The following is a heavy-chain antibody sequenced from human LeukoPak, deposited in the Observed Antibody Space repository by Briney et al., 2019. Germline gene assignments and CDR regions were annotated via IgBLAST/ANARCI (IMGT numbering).Heavy chain of an antibody. CDR1: GVSISSYY. D-gene: IGHD3-10*01. V-gene: IGHV4-59*01. J-gene: IGHJ5*02. Sequence: SETLSLTCPVSGVSISSYYWSWIRQPPGKGLEWIGYIYYSGSTNYNPSLESRLTISVGTSKNQFSLKLSSVTAADTAVYYCASEITMVRGGRHWFDPWGQGTLVTVSS. CDR2: IYYSGST. CDR3: ASEITMVRGGRHWFDP.